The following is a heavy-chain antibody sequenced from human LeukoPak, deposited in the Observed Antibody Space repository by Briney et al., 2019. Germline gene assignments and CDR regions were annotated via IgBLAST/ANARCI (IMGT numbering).Heavy chain of an antibody. D-gene: IGHD3-10*01. CDR3: ARALLWFGETPHWFDP. J-gene: IGHJ5*02. V-gene: IGHV1-69*13. CDR2: IIPIFDTA. Sequence: SGKVSCKASGGTFSSYAISWVRQAPGQGREWMGGIIPIFDTANYAQKFQGRVTITADESTSTAYMELSSLRSEDTAVYNCARALLWFGETPHWFDPWGQGTLVTVSS. CDR1: GGTFSSYA.